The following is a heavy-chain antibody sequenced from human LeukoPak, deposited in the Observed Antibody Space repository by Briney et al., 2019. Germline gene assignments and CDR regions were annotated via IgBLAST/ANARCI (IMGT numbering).Heavy chain of an antibody. CDR3: ATIYLSSRL. CDR2: IIGDRTST. J-gene: IGHJ4*02. V-gene: IGHV3-74*01. Sequence: GGSLRLSWAASGCTFSSYWMQWVRQAPGKGLGWVSRIIGDRTSTTYADSVRGRFTISTDNAKNTLYLQINSLRAEDTAVYYCATIYLSSRLWGQGPLVTVSS. CDR1: GCTFSSYW. D-gene: IGHD2/OR15-2a*01.